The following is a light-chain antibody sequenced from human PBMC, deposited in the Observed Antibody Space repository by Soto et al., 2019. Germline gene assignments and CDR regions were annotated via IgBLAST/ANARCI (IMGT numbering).Light chain of an antibody. V-gene: IGKV3-11*01. CDR2: DAS. CDR1: QSVSSN. Sequence: EIVMTQSPATLSVSPWERATLSCRASQSVSSNLAWYQQKPGQAPRLLIYDASNWATGIPARFSGSGSGTDFTLTISSLEPEDFAVYYCQQRSNWPLTFGGGTKVDIK. CDR3: QQRSNWPLT. J-gene: IGKJ4*01.